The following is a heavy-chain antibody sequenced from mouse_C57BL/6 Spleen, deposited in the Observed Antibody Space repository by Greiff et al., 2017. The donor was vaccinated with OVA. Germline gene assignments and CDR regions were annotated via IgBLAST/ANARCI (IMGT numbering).Heavy chain of an antibody. CDR2: ISDGGSYT. Sequence: EVQGVESGGGLVKPGGSLKLSCAASGFTFSSYAMSWVRQTPEKRLEWVATISDGGSYTYYPDNVKGRFTISRDNAKNNLYLQMSHLKSEDTAMYYCARDDYYGSSYYFAYWGQGTLVTVSA. CDR1: GFTFSSYA. V-gene: IGHV5-4*01. CDR3: ARDDYYGSSYYFAY. D-gene: IGHD1-1*01. J-gene: IGHJ3*01.